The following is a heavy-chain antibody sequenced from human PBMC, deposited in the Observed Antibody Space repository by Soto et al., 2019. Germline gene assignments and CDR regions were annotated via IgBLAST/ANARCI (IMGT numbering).Heavy chain of an antibody. D-gene: IGHD2-15*01. V-gene: IGHV1-46*03. CDR1: GYSFINYW. J-gene: IGHJ6*03. CDR3: ASNSCSGGSCPPTFYYYYYYMDV. CDR2: IDPSGGST. Sequence: GESLKISCKGSGYSFINYWISWVRQMPGKGLEWMGRIDPSGGSTSYAQKFQGRVTMTRDTSTSTVYMELSSLRSEDTAVYYCASNSCSGGSCPPTFYYYYYYMDVWGKGTTVTVSS.